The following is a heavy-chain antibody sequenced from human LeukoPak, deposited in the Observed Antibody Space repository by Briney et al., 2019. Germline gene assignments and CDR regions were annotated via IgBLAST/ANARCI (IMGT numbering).Heavy chain of an antibody. CDR3: ARTNTDYYGSGSYYRRVFNWFDP. V-gene: IGHV1-69*13. CDR2: IIPIFGTA. J-gene: IGHJ5*02. Sequence: ASVKVSCKASGGTFSSYAISWVRQAPGQGLEWMGGIIPIFGTANYAQKFQGRVTITADESTSTAYMELSSLRSEDTAVYYCARTNTDYYGSGSYYRRVFNWFDPWGQGTLVTVSS. D-gene: IGHD3-10*01. CDR1: GGTFSSYA.